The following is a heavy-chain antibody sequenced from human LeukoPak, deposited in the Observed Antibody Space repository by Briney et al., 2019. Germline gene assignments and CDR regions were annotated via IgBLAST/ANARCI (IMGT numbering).Heavy chain of an antibody. D-gene: IGHD6-6*01. Sequence: GGSLRLSCAASGFTFSSYSMNWVRQAPGKGLEWVSSISSSSSYIYYADSVKGRFTISRDNAKNSLYLQMNSLRAEDTAVYYCARDRAPGRLAARSDYWGQGTLVTVSS. CDR2: ISSSSSYI. CDR1: GFTFSSYS. CDR3: ARDRAPGRLAARSDY. V-gene: IGHV3-21*01. J-gene: IGHJ4*02.